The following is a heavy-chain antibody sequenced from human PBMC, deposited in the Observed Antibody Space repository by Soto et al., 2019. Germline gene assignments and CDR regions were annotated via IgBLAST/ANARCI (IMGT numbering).Heavy chain of an antibody. J-gene: IGHJ4*02. CDR2: FNGNNGNT. Sequence: QVQLVQSGAEEKKPGASVKVSCKASGYTFTSYSMHWVRQAPGQRLEWMGWFNGNNGNTRYSENFQGRVTITRDTSASTYYTALGSLRSEDTAVYYCARPMNYNDYLDYWGQGTLVTVSS. CDR1: GYTFTSYS. D-gene: IGHD3-10*01. V-gene: IGHV1-3*05. CDR3: ARPMNYNDYLDY.